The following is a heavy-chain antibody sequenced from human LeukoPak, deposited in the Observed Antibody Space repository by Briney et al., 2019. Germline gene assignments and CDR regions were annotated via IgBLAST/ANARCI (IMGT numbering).Heavy chain of an antibody. CDR2: IYPGDSDT. CDR1: GYSFTSYW. Sequence: GESLKISCKGSGYSFTSYWIGWVRQMPGKGLEWMGIIYPGDSDTRYSPSFQGQVTISADKSISTAYLQWSSLKASDTAMFYCARRRFGCSGTSCYPFDYWGQGTLVTVSS. V-gene: IGHV5-51*01. J-gene: IGHJ4*02. D-gene: IGHD2-2*01. CDR3: ARRRFGCSGTSCYPFDY.